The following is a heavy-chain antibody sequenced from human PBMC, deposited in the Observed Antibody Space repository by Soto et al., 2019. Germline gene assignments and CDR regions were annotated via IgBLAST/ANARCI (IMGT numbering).Heavy chain of an antibody. J-gene: IGHJ4*02. CDR1: GFTFSSYW. V-gene: IGHV3-74*01. D-gene: IGHD2-21*02. CDR3: ARVRYCGGDCYGPPFDY. CDR2: INSDGSST. Sequence: GGSLRLSCAASGFTFSSYWMHWVRQAPGKGLVWVSRINSDGSSTSYADSVKSRFTISRDNAKNTLYLQMNSLRAEDTAVYYCARVRYCGGDCYGPPFDYWGQGT.